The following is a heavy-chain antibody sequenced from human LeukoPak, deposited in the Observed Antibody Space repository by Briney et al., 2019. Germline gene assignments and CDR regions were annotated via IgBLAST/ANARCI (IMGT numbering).Heavy chain of an antibody. CDR2: INPSGGST. D-gene: IGHD6-19*01. CDR3: ASFTVAGADGY. CDR1: GYTFTSYY. J-gene: IGHJ4*02. Sequence: ASVKVSCKASGYTFTSYYMHWVRQAPGQGLEWMGIINPSGGSTSYAQKFQGRVTMTRDTSASTVYMELSSLRSEDTAVYYCASFTVAGADGYWGQGTLVTVSS. V-gene: IGHV1-46*01.